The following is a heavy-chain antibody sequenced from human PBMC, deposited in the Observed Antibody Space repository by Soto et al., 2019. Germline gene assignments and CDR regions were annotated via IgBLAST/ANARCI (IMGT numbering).Heavy chain of an antibody. CDR3: ARDSPDDYSNYHWFDP. J-gene: IGHJ5*02. CDR2: ISYDGSNK. CDR1: GFTFSSYA. Sequence: GGSLRLSCAASGFTFSSYAMHWVRQAPGKGLEWVAVISYDGSNKYYADSVKGRFTISRGNSKNTLYLQMNSLRAEDTAAYYCARDSPDDYSNYHWFDPWGQGTLVTVSS. V-gene: IGHV3-30-3*01. D-gene: IGHD4-4*01.